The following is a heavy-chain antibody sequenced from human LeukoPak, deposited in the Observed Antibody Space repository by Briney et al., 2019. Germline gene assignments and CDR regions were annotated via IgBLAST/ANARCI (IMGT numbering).Heavy chain of an antibody. CDR2: IYYSGST. D-gene: IGHD2-15*01. J-gene: IGHJ6*02. Sequence: KSSETLSLTCTASGGSISSFHWSWIRQPPGRGLEWLGYIYYSGSTNYNPSLISRVAISVDTSKNQFSLRLRSVTAADTAVYYCARHVHCSGGTCYRYGMDGWGQGTTVTVSS. CDR1: GGSISSFH. CDR3: ARHVHCSGGTCYRYGMDG. V-gene: IGHV4-59*08.